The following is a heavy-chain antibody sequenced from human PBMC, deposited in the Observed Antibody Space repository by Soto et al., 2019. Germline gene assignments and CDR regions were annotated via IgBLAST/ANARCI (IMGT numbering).Heavy chain of an antibody. Sequence: QVQLVQSGAEVKKPGASVKVSCKASGYTFTSYDINWVRQATGQGLEWMGWMNPNSGNSGYAQKFQGRVTMTRHTSISTAYMELSSLRSEATAVYYCARERSAAGTGWFDPWGQGTLVTVSS. V-gene: IGHV1-8*01. J-gene: IGHJ5*02. CDR2: MNPNSGNS. CDR3: ARERSAAGTGWFDP. D-gene: IGHD6-13*01. CDR1: GYTFTSYD.